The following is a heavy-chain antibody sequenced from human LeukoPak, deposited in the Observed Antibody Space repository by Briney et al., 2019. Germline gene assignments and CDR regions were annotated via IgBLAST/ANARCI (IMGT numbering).Heavy chain of an antibody. V-gene: IGHV4-34*01. J-gene: IGHJ4*02. CDR2: INHSGYT. CDR3: TRMTTGHDY. D-gene: IGHD4-17*01. CDR1: GVSFNDYY. Sequence: PSETLSLTCAVSGVSFNDYYWSGVRQPPGKGLEWIGEINHSGYTNDSPSLKSRVTISIDTSRKQFSLNLTSVTVADTAVYYCTRMTTGHDYWGQGTLVTVSS.